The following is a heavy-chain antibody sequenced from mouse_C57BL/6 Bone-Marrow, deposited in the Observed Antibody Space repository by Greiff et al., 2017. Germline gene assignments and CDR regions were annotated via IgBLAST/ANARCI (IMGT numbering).Heavy chain of an antibody. J-gene: IGHJ4*01. CDR3: ARTGYYLFY. V-gene: IGHV5-17*01. CDR1: GFTFSDYG. CDR2: ISSGSSTI. Sequence: EVKVVESGGGLVKPGGSLKLSCAASGFTFSDYGMHWVRQAPEKGLEWVAYISSGSSTIYYADTVKGRFTISRDNAKNTLFLQMTSLRSEDTAMYYCARTGYYLFYWGQGTSVTVSS. D-gene: IGHD2-12*01.